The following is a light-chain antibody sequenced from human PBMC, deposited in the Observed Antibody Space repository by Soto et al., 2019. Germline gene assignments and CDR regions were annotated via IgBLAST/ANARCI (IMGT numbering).Light chain of an antibody. CDR2: AAS. J-gene: IGKJ2*01. Sequence: EIVLTQSPGTLSLSPGERATLSCRASQSISSSYLAWYQQKPGQAPRLLIYAASSRATGIPGRFSGSGSGTDFTLTISRLEPEDFAVYYCQQYGSSPQTFGQGTKLEIK. V-gene: IGKV3-20*01. CDR1: QSISSSY. CDR3: QQYGSSPQT.